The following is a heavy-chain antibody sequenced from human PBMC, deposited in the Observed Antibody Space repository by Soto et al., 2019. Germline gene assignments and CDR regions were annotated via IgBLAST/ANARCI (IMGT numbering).Heavy chain of an antibody. CDR3: ARQKSYSSSWYEDYYYGMDV. D-gene: IGHD6-13*01. Sequence: QVQPVESGGGVVQPGRSLRLSCAASGFTFSSYGMHWVRQAPGKGLEWVAVIWYDGSNKYYADSVKGRFSISRDKSKSTLYLQMNSLRAEDTAVYYCARQKSYSSSWYEDYYYGMDVWGQGTTVTVSS. J-gene: IGHJ6*02. CDR2: IWYDGSNK. CDR1: GFTFSSYG. V-gene: IGHV3-33*01.